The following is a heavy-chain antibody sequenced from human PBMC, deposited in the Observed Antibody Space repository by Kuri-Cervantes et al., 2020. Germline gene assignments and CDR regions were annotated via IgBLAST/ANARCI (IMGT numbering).Heavy chain of an antibody. CDR1: GYIFTAYY. CDR3: ARAQGRLYDFWSGSLFDY. V-gene: IGHV1-2*02. D-gene: IGHD3-3*01. Sequence: ASVKVSCKASGYIFTAYYIHWVRQAPGQGLEWMGWINPNSGGTNYGQNFQGRVTMTRDTSISTTYMELSSLRSDDTAVYYCARAQGRLYDFWSGSLFDYWGQGTLVTVSS. CDR2: INPNSGGT. J-gene: IGHJ4*02.